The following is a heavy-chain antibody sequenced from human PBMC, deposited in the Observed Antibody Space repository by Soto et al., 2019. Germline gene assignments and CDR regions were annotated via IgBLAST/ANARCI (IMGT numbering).Heavy chain of an antibody. D-gene: IGHD2-8*02. CDR2: IYYSGST. V-gene: IGHV4-39*01. J-gene: IGHJ5*02. CDR3: ARHCVLNAIYSPNWFDP. Sequence: PSETLSLTCTVSGGSISSSSYYWGWIRQPPGKGLEWIGSIYYSGSTYYNPSLKSRVTISVDTSKNQFSLKLSSVTAADTAVYYCARHCVLNAIYSPNWFDPWGQGTLVTVSS. CDR1: GGSISSSSYY.